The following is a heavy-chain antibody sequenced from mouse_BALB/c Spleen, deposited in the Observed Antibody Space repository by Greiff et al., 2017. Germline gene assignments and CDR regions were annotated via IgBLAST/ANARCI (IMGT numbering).Heavy chain of an antibody. CDR2: ISRGSSNN. V-gene: IGHV5-17*01. CDR3: ARGRVTYFDY. D-gene: IGHD2-5*01. J-gene: IGHJ2*01. CDR1: GYTFTGYG. Sequence: EVQLVESGAGLVQPGASLKLSCTASGYTFTGYGMHWVSQSPEKGLEWVAYISRGSSNNYYTDTVKGRATITRDKPTNTLFLQMTSLTSEDSAMYYCARGRVTYFDYWGQGTTLTVSS.